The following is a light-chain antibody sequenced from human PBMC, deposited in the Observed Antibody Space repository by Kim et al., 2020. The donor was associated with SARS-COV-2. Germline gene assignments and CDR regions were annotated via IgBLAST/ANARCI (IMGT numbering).Light chain of an antibody. V-gene: IGKV3-15*01. J-gene: IGKJ2*01. CDR3: QQYDNWPRT. CDR1: QTVVSN. CDR2: AAS. Sequence: EIVMTQAPATLSVSPGERATLSCRASQTVVSNLVWYQQQPGQAPRILIYAASIRATGVPARFSGSGTGTEFTLTISSLQSEDSAIYYCQQYDNWPRTFGQGTKLEI.